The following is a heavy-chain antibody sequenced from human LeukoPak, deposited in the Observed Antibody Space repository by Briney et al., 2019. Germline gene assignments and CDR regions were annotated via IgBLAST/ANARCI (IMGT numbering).Heavy chain of an antibody. CDR1: GGSIRSGVYY. J-gene: IGHJ3*02. CDR2: IKHSGST. CDR3: ARVGSSRRRHAFDI. V-gene: IGHV4-30-2*01. D-gene: IGHD6-13*01. Sequence: SQTLSLTCCVSGGSIRSGVYYWSWIRQPPGKGLEWIGEIKHSGSTNYNPSLKSRVTISVDTSKSQFSLKLSSVTAADTAVYYCARVGSSRRRHAFDIWGQGTMVTVSS.